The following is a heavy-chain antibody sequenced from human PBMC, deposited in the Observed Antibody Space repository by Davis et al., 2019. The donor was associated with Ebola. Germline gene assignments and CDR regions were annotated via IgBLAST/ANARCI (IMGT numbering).Heavy chain of an antibody. CDR3: ARVLRSGWWDWYFDL. Sequence: GGSLRLSCAASGFTFSSYGMHWVRQAPGKGLEWVAVIWYDGSNKYYADSVKGRFTISRDNAKNSLYLQMNSLRAEDTAVYYCARVLRSGWWDWYFDLWGRGTLVTVSS. D-gene: IGHD6-19*01. J-gene: IGHJ2*01. CDR1: GFTFSSYG. V-gene: IGHV3-33*01. CDR2: IWYDGSNK.